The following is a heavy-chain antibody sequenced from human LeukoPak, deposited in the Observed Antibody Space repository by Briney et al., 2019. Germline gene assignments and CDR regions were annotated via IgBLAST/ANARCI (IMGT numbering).Heavy chain of an antibody. CDR3: TTWSSQFDH. CDR1: GFTFSDAW. D-gene: IGHD6-6*01. Sequence: GGSLRLSCAASGFTFSDAWMTWVRQAPGKGLECVGFIQSKTDGGTTDSAAPVKGRFTVSRDDSKNTLYLQMNSLKTEDTAVYYCTTWSSQFDHWGRGTLVTVSS. J-gene: IGHJ4*02. V-gene: IGHV3-15*01. CDR2: IQSKTDGGTT.